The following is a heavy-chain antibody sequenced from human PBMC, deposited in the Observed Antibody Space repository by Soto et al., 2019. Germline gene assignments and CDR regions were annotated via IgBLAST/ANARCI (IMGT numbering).Heavy chain of an antibody. CDR2: SSASGGST. CDR3: AKDGQWLGVHFDY. D-gene: IGHD6-19*01. Sequence: QAGGSLRLSCTASGFTFSSSAMSWVRQAPGKGLEWVSISSASGGSTYHADSVKGRFSISRDNSKNTLYLQMTRLRTEDTAVYYCAKDGQWLGVHFDYWGQGALVTSPQ. CDR1: GFTFSSSA. J-gene: IGHJ4*02. V-gene: IGHV3-23*01.